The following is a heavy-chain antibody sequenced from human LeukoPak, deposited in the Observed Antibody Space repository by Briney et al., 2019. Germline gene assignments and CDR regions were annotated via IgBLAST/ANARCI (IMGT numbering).Heavy chain of an antibody. Sequence: GGSLRLSCAASGFTFSSYSMNWVRQAPGKGLEWVSSISSSSSYIYYADSVKGRFTISRDNAKNSLYLQMNSLRAKDTAVYYCAREEGDYPSDYWGQGTLVTVSS. CDR1: GFTFSSYS. V-gene: IGHV3-21*01. D-gene: IGHD4/OR15-4a*01. J-gene: IGHJ4*02. CDR3: AREEGDYPSDY. CDR2: ISSSSSYI.